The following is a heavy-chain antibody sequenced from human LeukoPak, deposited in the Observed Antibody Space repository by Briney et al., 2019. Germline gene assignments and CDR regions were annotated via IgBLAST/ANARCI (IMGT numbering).Heavy chain of an antibody. J-gene: IGHJ4*02. Sequence: SETLSLTCTVSGGSISGYYWSWIRQPPGKGLEWIGYIYSSGSTNYNPSLKSRVTISIDTSKNQFSLKLTSVTVADTAVYYCAREGTTVTHFDYWGQGTLVTVSS. CDR3: AREGTTVTHFDY. V-gene: IGHV4-59*01. CDR2: IYSSGST. D-gene: IGHD4-11*01. CDR1: GGSISGYY.